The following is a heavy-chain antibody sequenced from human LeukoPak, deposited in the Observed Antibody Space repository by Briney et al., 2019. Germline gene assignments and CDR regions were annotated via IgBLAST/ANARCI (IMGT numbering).Heavy chain of an antibody. Sequence: ASVKVSCKASGYTFTGYYMHWVRQAPGQGLEWMGWINPNSGGTNYAQKFQGRVTMTRDTSINTAYMELSRLRSDDTAVYYCARDHGGYCSGGSCPTFDYWGQGTLVTVSS. CDR2: INPNSGGT. CDR1: GYTFTGYY. V-gene: IGHV1-2*02. D-gene: IGHD2-15*01. CDR3: ARDHGGYCSGGSCPTFDY. J-gene: IGHJ4*02.